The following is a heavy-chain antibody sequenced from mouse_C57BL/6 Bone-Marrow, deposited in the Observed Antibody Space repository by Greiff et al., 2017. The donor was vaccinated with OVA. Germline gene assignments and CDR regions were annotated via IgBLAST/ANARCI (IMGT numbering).Heavy chain of an antibody. CDR3: AREGIWSARAMDY. Sequence: QVQLQQPGAELVKPGASVKLSCKASGYTFTSYWMHWVKQRPGQGLEWIGMIHPNSGSTNYNEKFKSKATLTVDKSSSTAYMQLSSLTSEDSAVYYGAREGIWSARAMDYWGQGTSVTVSA. V-gene: IGHV1-64*01. J-gene: IGHJ4*01. CDR2: IHPNSGST. CDR1: GYTFTSYW. D-gene: IGHD6-5*01.